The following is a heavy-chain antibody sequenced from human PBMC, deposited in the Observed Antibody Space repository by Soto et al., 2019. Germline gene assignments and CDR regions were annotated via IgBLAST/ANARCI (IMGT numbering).Heavy chain of an antibody. CDR3: AKDPSTGYADH. CDR1: AFIFSDYA. V-gene: IGHV3-23*01. CDR2: ISRDAANT. Sequence: GGSLRLSCAASAFIFSDYAMTWVRQAPGKGLEWVSTISRDAANTHYADSVKGRFTISRDNSKNTLYLQMSSLRGEDTALYYCAKDPSTGYADHWGQGTLVTVSS. J-gene: IGHJ4*02. D-gene: IGHD3-9*01.